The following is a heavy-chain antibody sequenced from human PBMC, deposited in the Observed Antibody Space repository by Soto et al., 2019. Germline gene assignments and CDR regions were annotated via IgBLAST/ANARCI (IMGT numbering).Heavy chain of an antibody. Sequence: QLQLQESGPGLVKPSETLSLTCTVSGGSIINNDCYWGWIRQPPGKGLEWIGNIYYSGSTYYNPSLKSRVTISVDPSKNQFSLKLISVTAADTAVHYCARRNWNDLRLDYWGQGTLVTVSS. CDR2: IYYSGST. CDR1: GGSIINNDCY. CDR3: ARRNWNDLRLDY. V-gene: IGHV4-39*01. J-gene: IGHJ4*02. D-gene: IGHD1-1*01.